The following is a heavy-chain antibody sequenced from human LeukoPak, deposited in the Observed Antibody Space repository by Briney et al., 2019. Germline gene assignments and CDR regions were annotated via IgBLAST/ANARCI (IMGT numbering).Heavy chain of an antibody. Sequence: GGSLRLSCEVSGFTVSSNYMSWVRQAPGKGLEWVSVIYNDGSTYYADSVRGRFTISRGNWKNTLDLQMNGLRAEDTAVYYCVRDGFGTRGNYFDYWGQGTLVTVSS. CDR2: IYNDGST. V-gene: IGHV3-53*01. D-gene: IGHD3-10*01. CDR3: VRDGFGTRGNYFDY. J-gene: IGHJ4*02. CDR1: GFTVSSNY.